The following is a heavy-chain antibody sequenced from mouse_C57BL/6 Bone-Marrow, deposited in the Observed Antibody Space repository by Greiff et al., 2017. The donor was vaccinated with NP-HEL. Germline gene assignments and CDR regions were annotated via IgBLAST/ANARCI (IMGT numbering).Heavy chain of an antibody. CDR2: INPNNGGT. V-gene: IGHV1-18*01. J-gene: IGHJ1*03. Sequence: VQLQQSGPELVKPGASVKIPCKASGYTFTDYNMDWVKQSHGKSLEWIGDINPNNGGTIYNQKFKGKATLTVDKSSSTAYMELRSLTSEDTAVYYCARHHYYGSSYGYFDVWGTGTTVTVSS. D-gene: IGHD1-1*01. CDR1: GYTFTDYN. CDR3: ARHHYYGSSYGYFDV.